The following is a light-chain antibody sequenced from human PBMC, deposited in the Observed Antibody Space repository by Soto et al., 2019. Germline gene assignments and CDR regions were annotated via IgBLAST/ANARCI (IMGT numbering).Light chain of an antibody. Sequence: EIVMTQSPATLSVSPGERATLSCRASQSVSSNLSWYQQNPGQAPRLLIYGASTKATGIPARFSGSVSGTELALTTSSLQSEDIAVYYCQQYHNWPPRVTFVQGTKVEMK. CDR2: GAS. V-gene: IGKV3-15*01. J-gene: IGKJ1*01. CDR1: QSVSSN. CDR3: QQYHNWPPRVT.